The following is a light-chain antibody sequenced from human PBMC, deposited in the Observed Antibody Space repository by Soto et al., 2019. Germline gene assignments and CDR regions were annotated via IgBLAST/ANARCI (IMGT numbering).Light chain of an antibody. CDR2: AAS. J-gene: IGKJ2*01. Sequence: DIQMTQPPSSLSASVGDRVTITCRASQSISSYLNWYQQKPGKAPKLLIYAASSLQSGVPSRVSGSGSGTDFTLNISSLPTEDFATYYCQQNYSSPDTFWQGDKV. CDR3: QQNYSSPDT. V-gene: IGKV1-39*01. CDR1: QSISSY.